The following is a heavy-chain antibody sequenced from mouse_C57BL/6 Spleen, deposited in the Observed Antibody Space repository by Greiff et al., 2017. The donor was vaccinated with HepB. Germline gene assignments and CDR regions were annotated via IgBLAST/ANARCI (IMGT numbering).Heavy chain of an antibody. D-gene: IGHD1-1*01. CDR1: GFTFSSYA. Sequence: EVKLVESGGGLVKPGGSLKLSCAASGFTFSSYAMSWVRQTPEKRLEWVATISDGGSYTYYPDNVKGRFTISRDNAKNNLYLQMSHLKSEDTAMYYCARGRGYGSSHFDYWGQGTTLTVSS. CDR2: ISDGGSYT. J-gene: IGHJ2*01. CDR3: ARGRGYGSSHFDY. V-gene: IGHV5-4*03.